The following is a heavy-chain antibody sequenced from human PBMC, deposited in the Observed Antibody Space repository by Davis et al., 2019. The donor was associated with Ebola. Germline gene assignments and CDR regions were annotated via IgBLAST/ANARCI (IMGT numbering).Heavy chain of an antibody. D-gene: IGHD6-19*01. CDR1: GFTFSGSA. J-gene: IGHJ4*02. CDR3: TMSAGIFDY. CDR2: IRSKANSYAT. V-gene: IGHV3-73*01. Sequence: GEFLKISCAASGFTFSGSAMHWVRQASGKGLEWVGRIRSKANSYATAYAASVKGRFTISRDDSKNTAYLQMNSLKTEDTAVYYCTMSAGIFDYWGQGTLVTVSS.